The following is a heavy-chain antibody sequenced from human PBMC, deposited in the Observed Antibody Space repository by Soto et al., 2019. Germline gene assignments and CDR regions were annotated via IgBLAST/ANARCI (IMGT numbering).Heavy chain of an antibody. CDR1: GFTFSSYW. CDR2: INSDGSST. Sequence: GGSLRLSCAASGFTFSSYWMHWVRQAPGKGLVWVSRINSDGSSTSYADSVKGRFTISRDNAKNTLYLQMNSLRAEDTAVYYCAREKGIAVAGTTYYYYYGMDVWGQGTTVTVSS. CDR3: AREKGIAVAGTTYYYYYGMDV. J-gene: IGHJ6*02. V-gene: IGHV3-74*01. D-gene: IGHD6-19*01.